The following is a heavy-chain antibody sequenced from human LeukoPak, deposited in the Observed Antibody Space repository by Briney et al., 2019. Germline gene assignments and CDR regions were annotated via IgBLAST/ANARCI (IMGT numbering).Heavy chain of an antibody. V-gene: IGHV3-30*02. D-gene: IGHD3/OR15-3a*01. CDR2: IRYDAGNK. Sequence: PGGSLRLSCAASGFSSSSYGMHWVRQAPAKGLEWVAFIRYDAGNKYYADSMKGRFTISRDNSKNTLYLQVNSLRAEDTAVYYCAKDFLGRRSLLGFDNWGQGTLVTVSS. CDR3: AKDFLGRRSLLGFDN. CDR1: GFSSSSYG. J-gene: IGHJ4*02.